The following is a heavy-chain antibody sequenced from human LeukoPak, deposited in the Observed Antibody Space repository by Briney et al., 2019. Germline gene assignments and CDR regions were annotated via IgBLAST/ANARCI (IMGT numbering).Heavy chain of an antibody. CDR2: IYPGDSDT. J-gene: IGHJ6*03. CDR3: ARPALYCSSTVCPPYMDV. Sequence: AGESLKISCKGSGYSFTSYWIGWVRQMPGKGLEWMGIIYPGDSDTRYSPSFQGQVTISADKSISTAYLQWSSLKASDTATYYCARPALYCSSTVCPPYMDVWGKGTTVTVSS. CDR1: GYSFTSYW. V-gene: IGHV5-51*01. D-gene: IGHD2-2*01.